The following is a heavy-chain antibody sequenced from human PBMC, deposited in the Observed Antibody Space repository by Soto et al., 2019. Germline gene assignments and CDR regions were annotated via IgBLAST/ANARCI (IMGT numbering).Heavy chain of an antibody. CDR1: GFTFPNYV. Sequence: AGGSLRLSCAASGFTFPNYVMNWVRQAPGKGLEWVSALSGSGGSTYYADSVKGRFTISRDNSKNTLYLQLNSLRAEDTAVYYCATSYGNAWYTYWGQGTQVTVSS. D-gene: IGHD6-13*01. CDR2: LSGSGGST. CDR3: ATSYGNAWYTY. V-gene: IGHV3-23*01. J-gene: IGHJ4*02.